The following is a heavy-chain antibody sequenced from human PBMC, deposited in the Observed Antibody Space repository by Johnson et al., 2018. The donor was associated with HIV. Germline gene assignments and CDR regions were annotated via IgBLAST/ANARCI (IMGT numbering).Heavy chain of an antibody. CDR1: GFSFDDYA. CDR2: ISWNTASI. D-gene: IGHD3-3*01. Sequence: VQLVESGGGLVQPGRSLRLSCAASGFSFDDYAMHWVRQPPGKGLEWVAAISWNTASIGYADSVKGRFTISRDNAKRSLFLQMNSLRVEDTAVYYCAKDPNAYYNFWSGQSESFDIWGQGTMVTVSS. CDR3: AKDPNAYYNFWSGQSESFDI. V-gene: IGHV3-9*01. J-gene: IGHJ3*02.